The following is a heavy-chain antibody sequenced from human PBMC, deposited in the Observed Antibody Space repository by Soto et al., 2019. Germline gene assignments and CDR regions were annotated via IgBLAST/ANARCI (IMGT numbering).Heavy chain of an antibody. CDR2: MYNTGSP. CDR3: ARDLWGYCGTDCYPLDV. D-gene: IGHD2-21*02. V-gene: IGHV4-59*01. J-gene: IGHJ6*02. CDR1: GGSISRYY. Sequence: QVQLQESGPGLVKPSETLSLTCTVSGGSISRYYWSWIRQPPGKGLEWIGYMYNTGSPVYNPSFKSRVTIAVETSKNKFSLKLNSGTAADTAVYYCARDLWGYCGTDCYPLDVWGQGTTVTVSS.